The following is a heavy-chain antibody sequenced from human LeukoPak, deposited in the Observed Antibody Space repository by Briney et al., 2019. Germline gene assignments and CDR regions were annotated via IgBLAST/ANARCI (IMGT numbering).Heavy chain of an antibody. CDR3: AKDYCHGGSCYFGWGSKYDAFDI. V-gene: IGHV3-30*02. D-gene: IGHD2-15*01. J-gene: IGHJ3*02. CDR2: IRYDGNNK. CDR1: GFSFSRSD. Sequence: GGSLRLSCAASGFSFSRSDMHWVRQAPGKGLEWVAFIRYDGNNKYSADSVKGRFSSSRDNSKNTLYLQMNSLRADDTAIYYCAKDYCHGGSCYFGWGSKYDAFDIWGQGTLVTVSS.